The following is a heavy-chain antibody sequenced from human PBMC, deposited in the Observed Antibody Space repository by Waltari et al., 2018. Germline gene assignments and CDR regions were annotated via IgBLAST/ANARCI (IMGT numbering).Heavy chain of an antibody. V-gene: IGHV3-30*01. D-gene: IGHD1-26*01. CDR1: GFTFSSYA. CDR3: ARASASGENWFDP. Sequence: QVQLVESGGGVVQPGRSLRLSCAASGFTFSSYAMHWVRQAPGKGLEWGAVISDDGSNKSYADSVKGRFTISRDNSKNTLYLQMTSLRAEDTAVYYCARASASGENWFDPWGQGTLVTVSS. CDR2: ISDDGSNK. J-gene: IGHJ5*02.